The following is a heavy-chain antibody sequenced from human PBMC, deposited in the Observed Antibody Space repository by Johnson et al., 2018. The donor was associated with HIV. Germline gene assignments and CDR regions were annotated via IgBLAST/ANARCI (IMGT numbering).Heavy chain of an antibody. D-gene: IGHD1-26*01. CDR3: ARPIARGASAI. Sequence: EVQLVESGGGLVQPGGSLRLSCRASGFTFSNNWMNWVRQAPGKGLEWVANIKGDGSEKYHVDSVRGRFTISRDNAKNSLYLQMDSLRAEDTAIYYCARPIARGASAIWCQVTMVTVSS. J-gene: IGHJ3*02. CDR1: GFTFSNNW. V-gene: IGHV3-7*05. CDR2: IKGDGSEK.